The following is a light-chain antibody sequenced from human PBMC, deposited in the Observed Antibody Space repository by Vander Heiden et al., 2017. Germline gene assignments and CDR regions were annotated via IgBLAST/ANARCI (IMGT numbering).Light chain of an antibody. CDR3: QQANSFPWT. J-gene: IGKJ1*01. V-gene: IGKV1-12*01. Sequence: DIQMTQSPSSVSASVGDRVTITCRASHGIGSWLAWYRQKPGKAPDLLIYAASSVQSGVPSRFSGSGSGTEFTLTISSLQLEDFATYYCQQANSFPWTFGQGTKVEIK. CDR2: AAS. CDR1: HGIGSW.